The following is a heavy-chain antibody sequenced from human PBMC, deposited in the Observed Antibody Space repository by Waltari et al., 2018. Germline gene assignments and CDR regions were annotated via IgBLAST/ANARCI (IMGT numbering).Heavy chain of an antibody. D-gene: IGHD3-10*01. CDR3: ARDIKGYFDY. CDR2: IYYSGST. Sequence: QLQLQGSGPGLVKPSETLSLTCTVSGGSISSSSYYWGWIRQPPGKGLEWIGSIYYSGSTYYNPSLKSRVTISVDTSKNQFSLKLSSVTAADTAVYYCARDIKGYFDYWGQGTLVTVSS. CDR1: GGSISSSSYY. V-gene: IGHV4-39*07. J-gene: IGHJ4*02.